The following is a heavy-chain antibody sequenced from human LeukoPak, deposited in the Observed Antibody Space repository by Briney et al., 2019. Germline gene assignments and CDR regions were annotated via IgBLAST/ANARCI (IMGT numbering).Heavy chain of an antibody. CDR1: GFIFSNYW. D-gene: IGHD1-26*01. CDR2: IKFDGSAT. V-gene: IGHV3-7*01. J-gene: IGHJ4*02. CDR3: ARDLFSGTYHEDF. Sequence: GGSLRLSCAASGFIFSNYWMSWVRQAPGKGLEWVANIKFDGSATYYVDSVKGRFTISRDDAKNSLYLQMNSLRGEDTAVYYCARDLFSGTYHEDFWGQGTLVIVSS.